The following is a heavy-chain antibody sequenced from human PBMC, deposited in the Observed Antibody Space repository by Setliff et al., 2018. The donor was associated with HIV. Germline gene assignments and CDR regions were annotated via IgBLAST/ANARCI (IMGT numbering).Heavy chain of an antibody. D-gene: IGHD6-13*01. J-gene: IGHJ6*03. CDR1: GGSFSGYY. V-gene: IGHV4-34*01. CDR3: ARHRDPPGSSWIFYYYYMDL. Sequence: SETLSLTCAVYGGSFSGYYWSWIRQPPGKGLEWIGSIYDSGSTSYNPSLSSRLTISVDTSKNQVSLRLSSATAADTGVYYCARHRDPPGSSWIFYYYYMDLWGGGTTVTVSS. CDR2: IYDSGST.